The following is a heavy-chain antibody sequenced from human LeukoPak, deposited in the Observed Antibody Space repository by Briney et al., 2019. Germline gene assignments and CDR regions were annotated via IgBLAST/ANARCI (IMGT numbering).Heavy chain of an antibody. CDR2: MNPNSGNT. J-gene: IGHJ3*02. CDR3: AREYSSSYDAFDI. CDR1: GYTFTSYD. V-gene: IGHV1-8*01. Sequence: GASVKVSCKASGYTFTSYDINWVRQATGQGLEWMGWMNPNSGNTGYAQKFQGRVTMTRNTSISTAYMELSSLRSEDTAVYYCAREYSSSYDAFDIWGQGTMVTVSS. D-gene: IGHD6-6*01.